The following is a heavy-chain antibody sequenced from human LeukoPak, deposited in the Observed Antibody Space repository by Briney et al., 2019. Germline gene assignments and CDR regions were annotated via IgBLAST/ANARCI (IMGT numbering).Heavy chain of an antibody. V-gene: IGHV3-74*01. D-gene: IGHD3-22*01. CDR2: INSDGSST. J-gene: IGHJ4*02. CDR1: GFTYRSYW. CDR3: ARDHDSSGYYDMDY. Sequence: GLSLRLFCAACGFTYRSYWMHWVRQAPGKGLVWVSRINSDGSSTSYADSVKGRFTISRDNAKNKLYLQMISLRATDTAVYSCARDHDSSGYYDMDYWGQGHLVIVSS.